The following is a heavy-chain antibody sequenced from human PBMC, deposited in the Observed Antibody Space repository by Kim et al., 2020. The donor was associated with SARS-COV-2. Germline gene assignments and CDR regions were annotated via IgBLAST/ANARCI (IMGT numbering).Heavy chain of an antibody. J-gene: IGHJ4*02. D-gene: IGHD2-21*01. CDR1: GYTFTNYA. Sequence: ASVKVSCKASGYTFTNYATQWVRQAPGQWLEWMRWINAGNGNIQYSQKFQGRVTITSDTSASTAYMELNSLTSEDTAVYYCARDLFHSGFDYWGQGTLVT. V-gene: IGHV1-3*01. CDR3: ARDLFHSGFDY. CDR2: INAGNGNI.